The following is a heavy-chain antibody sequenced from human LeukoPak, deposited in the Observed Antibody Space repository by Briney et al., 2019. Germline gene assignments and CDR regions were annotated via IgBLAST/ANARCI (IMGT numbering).Heavy chain of an antibody. V-gene: IGHV4-39*07. D-gene: IGHD2-2*01. Sequence: PSETLSLTCTVSGGSINSTSNYWGWIRQPPGKGLEWIGSIYYSGSTSYNPSLKSRVTISVDRSKNQFSLKLRSVTAADTAVYYCARNLYCSSTSCYGMDVWGQGTTVTVSS. CDR1: GGSINSTSNY. J-gene: IGHJ6*02. CDR3: ARNLYCSSTSCYGMDV. CDR2: IYYSGST.